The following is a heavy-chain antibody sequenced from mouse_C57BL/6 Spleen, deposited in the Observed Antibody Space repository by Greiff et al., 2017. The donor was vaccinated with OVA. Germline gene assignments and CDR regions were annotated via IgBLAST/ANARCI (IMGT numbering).Heavy chain of an antibody. CDR2: ISDGGSYT. CDR3: ARDRDGRSFYAMDY. CDR1: GFTFSSYA. Sequence: EVKLVESGGGLVKPGGSLKLSCAASGFTFSSYAMSWVRQTPEKRLEWVAPISDGGSYTYYPDNVKGRFTISRDNAKNNLYLQMSHLKSEDTAMYYCARDRDGRSFYAMDYWGQGTSVTVSS. V-gene: IGHV5-4*01. J-gene: IGHJ4*01. D-gene: IGHD1-1*01.